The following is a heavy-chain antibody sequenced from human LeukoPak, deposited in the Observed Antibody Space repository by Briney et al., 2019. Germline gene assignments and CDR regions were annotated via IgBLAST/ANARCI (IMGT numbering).Heavy chain of an antibody. CDR2: IYHSGST. J-gene: IGHJ4*02. CDR3: ARGSRGVGATTVDY. CDR1: GYSISSGYY. Sequence: SETLSLTCAVSGYSISSGYYWGWIRQPPGKGLEWIGSIYHSGSTYYNPSLKSRVTISVDTSKNQFSLKLSSVTAADTAVYYCARGSRGVGATTVDYWGQGTLVTVSP. V-gene: IGHV4-38-2*01. D-gene: IGHD1-26*01.